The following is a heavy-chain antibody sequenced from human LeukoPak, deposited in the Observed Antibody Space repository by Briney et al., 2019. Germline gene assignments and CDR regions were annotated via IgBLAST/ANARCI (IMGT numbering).Heavy chain of an antibody. J-gene: IGHJ4*02. Sequence: SVKVSCKASGGTFSSYAISWVRQAPGQGLEWMGGIIPIFGTANYAQKFQGRVTITADESTSTAYMELSSLRSEDTAVYYCATIWFGELPPDYYFDYWGQETLVTVSS. V-gene: IGHV1-69*13. CDR3: ATIWFGELPPDYYFDY. CDR1: GGTFSSYA. CDR2: IIPIFGTA. D-gene: IGHD3-10*01.